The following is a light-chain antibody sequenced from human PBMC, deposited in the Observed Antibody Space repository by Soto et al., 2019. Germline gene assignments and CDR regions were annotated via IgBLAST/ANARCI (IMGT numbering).Light chain of an antibody. Sequence: QTVVTQEPSLTVSPGGTVTLTCASSTGPVTSDYYPNWFQQKPEQAPRPLIYSTSNKHSWTPARFSGSLLGGKASLTLSGVQPEDEAEYYCLLYSGGAQVLFGGGTKLTV. J-gene: IGLJ3*02. CDR3: LLYSGGAQVL. CDR2: STS. V-gene: IGLV7-43*01. CDR1: TGPVTSDYY.